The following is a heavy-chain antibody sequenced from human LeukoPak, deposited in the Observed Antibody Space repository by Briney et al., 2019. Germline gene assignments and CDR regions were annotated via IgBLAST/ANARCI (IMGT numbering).Heavy chain of an antibody. CDR2: IYYSGST. CDR1: GGSISSYY. Sequence: SETLSLTCTVSGGSISSYYWSWIRQPPGKGLEWIGYIYYSGSTNYNPSLKSRVTISVDTSKNQFSLKLSSVTAADTAVYYCARHIEPAYYFDYWGQGTLVTVSS. J-gene: IGHJ4*02. CDR3: ARHIEPAYYFDY. D-gene: IGHD2-15*01. V-gene: IGHV4-59*08.